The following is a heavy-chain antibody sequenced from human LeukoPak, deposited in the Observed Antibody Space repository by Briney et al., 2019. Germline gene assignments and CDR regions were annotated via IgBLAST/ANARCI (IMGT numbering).Heavy chain of an antibody. CDR3: ARDADTALYFDY. CDR1: GFTFSSYS. CDR2: ISSSGGYI. D-gene: IGHD5-18*01. V-gene: IGHV3-21*01. J-gene: IGHJ4*02. Sequence: GGSLRLSCAASGFTFSSYSMNWVRQAPGKGLEWVSSISSSGGYIYYADSVKGRFTISRDNAKNSLYLQINSLRADDTAVYYCARDADTALYFDYWGRGTLVTVSS.